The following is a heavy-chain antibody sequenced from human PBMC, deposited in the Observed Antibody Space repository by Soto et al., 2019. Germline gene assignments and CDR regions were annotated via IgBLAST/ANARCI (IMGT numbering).Heavy chain of an antibody. CDR3: AREGSGSYFDAFDI. D-gene: IGHD1-26*01. J-gene: IGHJ3*02. CDR1: GFTFSSYG. CDR2: IWYDGSNK. Sequence: QVQLVESGGGVVQPGRSLRISCAASGFTFSSYGMHWVRQAPGKGLEWVAVIWYDGSNKYYADSVKGRFTISRDNSKNTLYLQMNSLRAEDTAVYYCAREGSGSYFDAFDIWGQGTMVTVSS. V-gene: IGHV3-33*01.